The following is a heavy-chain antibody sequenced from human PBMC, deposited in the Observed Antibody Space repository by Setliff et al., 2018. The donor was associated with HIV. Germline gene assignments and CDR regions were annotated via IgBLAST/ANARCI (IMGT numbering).Heavy chain of an antibody. Sequence: PGGSLRLSCATSGFTFSSHGIHWVRQAPGKGLEWVAFIRYDGNNKYYADSVKGRFTISRDNSKNTLDLQMNSLRAEDTAVYYCAKDHESSSSSWFDPWGQGTLVTVSS. CDR2: IRYDGNNK. V-gene: IGHV3-30*02. CDR1: GFTFSSHG. CDR3: AKDHESSSSSWFDP. D-gene: IGHD6-6*01. J-gene: IGHJ5*02.